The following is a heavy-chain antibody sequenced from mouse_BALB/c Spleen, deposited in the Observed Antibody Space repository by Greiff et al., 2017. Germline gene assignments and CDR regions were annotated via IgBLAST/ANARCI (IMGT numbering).Heavy chain of an antibody. Sequence: EVQLQQSGAELVRPGALVKLSCKASGFNIKDYYMHWVKQRPEQGLEWIGWIDPENGNTIYDPKFQGKASITADTSSNTAYLQLSSLTSEDTAVYYCARSVYYDWFAYWGQGTLVTVSA. CDR1: GFNIKDYY. J-gene: IGHJ3*01. CDR3: ARSVYYDWFAY. V-gene: IGHV14-1*02. D-gene: IGHD2-4*01. CDR2: IDPENGNT.